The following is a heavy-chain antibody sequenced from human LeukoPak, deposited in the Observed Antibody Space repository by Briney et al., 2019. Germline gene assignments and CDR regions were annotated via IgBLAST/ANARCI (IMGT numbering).Heavy chain of an antibody. CDR1: GGSISSNSYY. J-gene: IGHJ4*02. CDR2: IYYSGST. Sequence: PSETLSLTCTVSGGSISSNSYYWGWIRQPPGKGLEWIGSIYYSGSTYYNPSLKSRVTISVDTSKNQFSLKLSSVTAADTAVYYCARDSNLYYDSSGYYPKDWGQGTLVTVSS. CDR3: ARDSNLYYDSSGYYPKD. D-gene: IGHD3-22*01. V-gene: IGHV4-39*07.